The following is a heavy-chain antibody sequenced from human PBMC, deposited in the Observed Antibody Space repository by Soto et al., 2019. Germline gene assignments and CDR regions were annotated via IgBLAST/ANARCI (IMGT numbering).Heavy chain of an antibody. D-gene: IGHD3-10*01. CDR3: AREGHGSGSY. CDR1: GGSFSGYY. Sequence: QVQLQQWGAGLLKPSETLSLTCAVYGGSFSGYYWSWIRQPPGKGLEWIGEINHSGSTNYNPSLKSRVTISVDTSKSRFSRRLSSVTAADTAVYYCAREGHGSGSYWGQGTLVTVSS. J-gene: IGHJ4*02. V-gene: IGHV4-34*01. CDR2: INHSGST.